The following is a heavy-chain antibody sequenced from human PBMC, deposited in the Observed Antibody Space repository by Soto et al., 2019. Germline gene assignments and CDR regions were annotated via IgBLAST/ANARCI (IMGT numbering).Heavy chain of an antibody. CDR3: ARAPCGGDSYDMDV. D-gene: IGHD2-21*02. Sequence: EVQLVESGGGLVKPRGSLRLSCAASGFSFRSYSMNWVRQAPGNGLECVSSISSSSSYIYYADSVKGRFTISRDNAKNSLYLQMNSLRAEDTAVYYCARAPCGGDSYDMDVWGQGTTVTVSS. CDR1: GFSFRSYS. CDR2: ISSSSSYI. J-gene: IGHJ6*02. V-gene: IGHV3-21*01.